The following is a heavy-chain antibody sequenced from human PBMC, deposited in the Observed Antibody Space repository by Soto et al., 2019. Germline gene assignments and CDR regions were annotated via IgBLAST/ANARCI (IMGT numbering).Heavy chain of an antibody. Sequence: EVQLVESGGGLVKPGGSLRLSCAASGFIFDIYSMTCVRQAPGKGLEWVSSISSSSSYIYYADSVKGRFTISRDNAENSLYLQMSSLRADDTAVYYCARDRGAASDIRYYYYGIDVWGQGTTVTVSS. D-gene: IGHD3-10*01. J-gene: IGHJ6*02. CDR1: GFIFDIYS. CDR3: ARDRGAASDIRYYYYGIDV. V-gene: IGHV3-21*01. CDR2: ISSSSSYI.